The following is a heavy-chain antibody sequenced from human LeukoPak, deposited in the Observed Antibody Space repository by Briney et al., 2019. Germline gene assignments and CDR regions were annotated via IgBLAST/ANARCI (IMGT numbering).Heavy chain of an antibody. Sequence: SETLSLTCTVSGGSISSYYWSWIRQPAGKGLEWIGRIYTSGSTNYNPSLKSRVTMSVDTSKNQFSLKLSSVTAADTAVYYCARDQSLVAGRNWFDPWGQGTLVTVSS. D-gene: IGHD6-19*01. CDR1: GGSISSYY. V-gene: IGHV4-4*07. CDR3: ARDQSLVAGRNWFDP. J-gene: IGHJ5*02. CDR2: IYTSGST.